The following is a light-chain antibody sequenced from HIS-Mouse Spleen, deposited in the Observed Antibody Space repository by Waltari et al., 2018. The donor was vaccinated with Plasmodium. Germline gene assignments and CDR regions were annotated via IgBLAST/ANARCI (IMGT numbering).Light chain of an antibody. Sequence: EIVLTTSPGTLSLSPGERATLSCRASQSVSSSYLAWYQQKPGQAPRLLIYGASSRATGIPDRFSGSGSGTDFTLTISRLEPEDFAVYYCQQYGSSGTFGQGTKVEIK. J-gene: IGKJ1*01. CDR3: QQYGSSGT. CDR2: GAS. V-gene: IGKV3-20*01. CDR1: QSVSSSY.